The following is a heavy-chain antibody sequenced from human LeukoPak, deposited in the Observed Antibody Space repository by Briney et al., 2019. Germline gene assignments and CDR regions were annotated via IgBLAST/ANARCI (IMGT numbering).Heavy chain of an antibody. D-gene: IGHD1-26*01. J-gene: IGHJ4*02. CDR2: IYSGGST. CDR3: ARLETIVGAPYFDY. Sequence: PGGSLRLSCAASGFTVSSNYMSWVRQAPGKGLEWVSVIYSGGSTYYADSVKGRFTISRDNSKNTLYLQMNSLRAEDTAVYYCARLETIVGAPYFDYWGQGTLVTVSS. CDR1: GFTVSSNY. V-gene: IGHV3-53*01.